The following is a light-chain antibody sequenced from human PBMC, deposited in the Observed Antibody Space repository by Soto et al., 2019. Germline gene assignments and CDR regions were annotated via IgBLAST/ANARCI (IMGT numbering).Light chain of an antibody. J-gene: IGLJ2*01. Sequence: QSALTQPPSASGSPGQSVTISCTGTSSDVGGYNYVSWYQQHPGKAPKLMIYEVSKRPSGVPDRFSGSKSGNTASLTVSGLQAEDEADYYCSSYAGSNDREVVFGGGTTLTVL. V-gene: IGLV2-8*01. CDR1: SSDVGGYNY. CDR3: SSYAGSNDREVV. CDR2: EVS.